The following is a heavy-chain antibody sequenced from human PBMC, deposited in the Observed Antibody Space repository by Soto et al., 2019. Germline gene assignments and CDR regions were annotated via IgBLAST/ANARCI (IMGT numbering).Heavy chain of an antibody. Sequence: QVQLQQWRAGLLKPSETLSLTCAVYGGSFSGYYWTWIRQPPGTGLEWIGEINHSGSTNYNPSLKSRITISVDTSKNQFSLKLTSVTGADTAVYYCARDKITGLFDYGGQGTLVTVSS. CDR2: INHSGST. CDR3: ARDKITGLFDY. CDR1: GGSFSGYY. J-gene: IGHJ4*02. D-gene: IGHD3-16*01. V-gene: IGHV4-34*01.